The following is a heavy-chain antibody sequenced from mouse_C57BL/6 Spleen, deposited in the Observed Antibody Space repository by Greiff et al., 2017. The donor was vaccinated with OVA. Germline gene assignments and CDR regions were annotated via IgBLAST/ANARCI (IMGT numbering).Heavy chain of an antibody. Sequence: EVMLVESGGGLVQPGGSLKLSCAASGFTFSDYYMYWVRQTPEKRLEWVAYISNGGGSTYYPDTVKGRFTISRDNAKNTLYLQMSRLKSEDTAMYYCARQGDGYYLYYAMDYWGQGTSVTVSS. CDR3: ARQGDGYYLYYAMDY. V-gene: IGHV5-12*01. CDR1: GFTFSDYY. J-gene: IGHJ4*01. CDR2: ISNGGGST. D-gene: IGHD2-3*01.